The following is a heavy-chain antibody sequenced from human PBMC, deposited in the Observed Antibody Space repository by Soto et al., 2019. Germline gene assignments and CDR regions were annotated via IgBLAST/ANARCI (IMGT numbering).Heavy chain of an antibody. V-gene: IGHV1-8*01. CDR2: INPNSGNI. D-gene: IGHD3-22*01. Sequence: GASVKVSCKASGDTFTTYDINWVRQATGHGLEWMGWINPNSGNIGYAQRFQGRVTMTRDTAIRTAYMEVSSLRSDDTAVYYCARHRFNYYDDTVYYYFDYWGQGTLVTVSS. CDR1: GDTFTTYD. J-gene: IGHJ4*02. CDR3: ARHRFNYYDDTVYYYFDY.